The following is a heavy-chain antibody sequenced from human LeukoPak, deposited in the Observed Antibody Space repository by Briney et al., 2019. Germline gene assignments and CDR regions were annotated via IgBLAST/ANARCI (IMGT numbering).Heavy chain of an antibody. V-gene: IGHV3-30-3*01. J-gene: IGHJ4*02. CDR2: ISYDGSSK. CDR3: ARSYDTGRSFFDY. CDR1: GFTFGDYY. D-gene: IGHD3-16*01. Sequence: GGSLRLSCAASGFTFGDYYMNWIRQAPGKGLEWVAVISYDGSSKYYADSEKGRFTISRDNSKNTLYLQMNSLRAEDTAVYYCARSYDTGRSFFDYWGQGTLVTVSS.